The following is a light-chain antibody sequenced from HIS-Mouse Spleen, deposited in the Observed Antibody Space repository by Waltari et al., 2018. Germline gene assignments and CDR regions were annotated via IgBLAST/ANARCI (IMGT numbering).Light chain of an antibody. CDR2: GAS. J-gene: IGKJ2*01. Sequence: ELVLTHSPGTLSLSPGERATLSCRASQSVSSSYLAWYQQKPGQAPRLRIYGASSRATGIPDSFSGSGSGTDFTLTISRLGPEDFAVYYCQQYGSSPPYTFGQGTKLEIK. CDR1: QSVSSSY. CDR3: QQYGSSPPYT. V-gene: IGKV3-20*01.